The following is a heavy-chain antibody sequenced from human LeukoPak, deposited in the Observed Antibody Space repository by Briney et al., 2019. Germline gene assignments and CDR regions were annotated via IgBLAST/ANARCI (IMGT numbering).Heavy chain of an antibody. CDR2: ISPYNGNT. D-gene: IGHD3-22*01. CDR3: ARGPHERSGYPDD. Sequence: ASVKVSCKPSGYTFNTYGITWVRQAPGQGLEWMGWISPYNGNTNYAQKLQGRVTLTTDTSTITAYMELRSLRSDDTAVYYCARGPHERSGYPDDWGQGTLVTVSS. V-gene: IGHV1-18*01. J-gene: IGHJ4*02. CDR1: GYTFNTYG.